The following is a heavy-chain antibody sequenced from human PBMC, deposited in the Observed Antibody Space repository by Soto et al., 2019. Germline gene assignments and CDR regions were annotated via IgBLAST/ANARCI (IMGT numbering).Heavy chain of an antibody. Sequence: PGGSLRLSCAASGFTFSSYSMNWVRQAPGKGLEWVSSISSSSSYIYYADSVKGRFTISRDNAKNSLYLQMNSLRAEDTAVYYCARGADSSSWYGAQIYYFDYWGQGTLVTLSS. V-gene: IGHV3-21*01. CDR2: ISSSSSYI. D-gene: IGHD6-13*01. CDR3: ARGADSSSWYGAQIYYFDY. CDR1: GFTFSSYS. J-gene: IGHJ4*02.